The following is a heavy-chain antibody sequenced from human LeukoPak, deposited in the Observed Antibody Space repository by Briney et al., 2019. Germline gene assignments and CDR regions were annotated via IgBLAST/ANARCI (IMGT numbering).Heavy chain of an antibody. Sequence: GGSLRLSCAASGFTFSSYGMHWVRQAPGKGLEWVAFIRYDGSNKYYADSVKGRFTISRDNAKNSLYLQMNSLRAEDMALYYCAKDMSRVVPTAISAFDIWGQGTMVTVSS. V-gene: IGHV3-30*02. CDR1: GFTFSSYG. CDR2: IRYDGSNK. D-gene: IGHD2-2*02. J-gene: IGHJ3*02. CDR3: AKDMSRVVPTAISAFDI.